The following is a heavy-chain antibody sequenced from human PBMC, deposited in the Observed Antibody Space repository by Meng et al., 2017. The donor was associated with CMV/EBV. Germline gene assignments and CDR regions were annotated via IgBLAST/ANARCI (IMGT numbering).Heavy chain of an antibody. CDR1: GGTFSTVA. V-gene: IGHV1-69*12. J-gene: IGHJ4*02. CDR3: ARGGDSWYSDY. Sequence: QVQLVQSAAEVKRPGSSVKFSCKSSGGTFSTVAISWVRQAPGEGLEWMGGIIPVFETANYAERFQDRVTITADDSTTTAYMELSSLRADDTALYFCARGGDSWYSDYWGQGALVTVSS. CDR2: IIPVFETA. D-gene: IGHD1-26*01.